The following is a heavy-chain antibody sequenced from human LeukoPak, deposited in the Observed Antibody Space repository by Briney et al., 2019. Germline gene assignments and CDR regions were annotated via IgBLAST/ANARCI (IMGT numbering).Heavy chain of an antibody. CDR1: GFTLTIYW. CDR2: IRKNGTTT. V-gene: IGHV3-74*01. J-gene: IGHJ6*03. CDR3: AGEVTGSGNSSMVV. Sequence: GSLRLSCAAPGFTLTIYWMHCVPQTPGVGLVWVSRIRKNGTTTTYAYAVEGRFTISNDNDKNQLYLQMSSLRAEDPAVYYCAGEVTGSGNSSMVVWGKGTTVTVSS. D-gene: IGHD3-10*01.